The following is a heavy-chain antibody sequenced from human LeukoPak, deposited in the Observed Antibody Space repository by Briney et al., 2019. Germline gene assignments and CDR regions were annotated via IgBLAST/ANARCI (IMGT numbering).Heavy chain of an antibody. J-gene: IGHJ6*02. CDR2: IYYSGST. V-gene: IGHV4-59*01. CDR3: ARGDYDILTGSPLYYYYGMDV. CDR1: GGSISSYY. Sequence: SETLSLTCTVSGGSISSYYWSCIRQPPGKGLEWIGYIYYSGSTNYNPSLKSRVTISVDTSKNQFSLKLSSVTAADTAVYYCARGDYDILTGSPLYYYYGMDVWGQGTTVTVSS. D-gene: IGHD3-9*01.